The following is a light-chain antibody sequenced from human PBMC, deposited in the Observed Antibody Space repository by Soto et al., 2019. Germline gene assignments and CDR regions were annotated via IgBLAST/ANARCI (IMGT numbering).Light chain of an antibody. V-gene: IGKV3-11*01. CDR3: QQRSNWPLS. Sequence: EIVLTQSPSTLSLSPGERATLSCRASQSVSSYLAWYQQKPGQAPRLLIYDASNRATGIPARFSGSGSGTDFTLTISSLEPEDVALYYYQQRSNWPLSFGGGTKVEIK. CDR1: QSVSSY. J-gene: IGKJ4*01. CDR2: DAS.